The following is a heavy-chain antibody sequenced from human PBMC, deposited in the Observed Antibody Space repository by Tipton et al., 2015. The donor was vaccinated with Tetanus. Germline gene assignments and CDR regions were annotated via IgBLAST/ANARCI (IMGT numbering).Heavy chain of an antibody. J-gene: IGHJ6*02. V-gene: IGHV4-59*08. CDR2: IYYSGST. Sequence: TLSLTCTVSGGSISAYYWSWIRQPPGKGLEWIGYIYYSGSTNYNPSLKSRVTISVDTSKNQFSLKLSSVTAADTAVYYRARGRSITIFGVVPINYYYGMDVWGQGTTVTVSS. CDR3: ARGRSITIFGVVPINYYYGMDV. CDR1: GGSISAYY. D-gene: IGHD3-3*01.